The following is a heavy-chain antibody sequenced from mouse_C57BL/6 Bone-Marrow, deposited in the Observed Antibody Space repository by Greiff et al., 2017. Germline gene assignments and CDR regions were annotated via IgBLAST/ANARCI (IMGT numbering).Heavy chain of an antibody. CDR2: IYPGDGDT. CDR1: GYAFSSSW. J-gene: IGHJ1*03. D-gene: IGHD1-1*01. CDR3: ARPSTTVVATYWYFDV. V-gene: IGHV1-82*01. Sequence: QVQLQQSGPELVKPGASVKISCKASGYAFSSSWMNWVQQRPGKGLEWIGRIYPGDGDTNYNGKFKGKATLTADKSSSTAYMQLSSLTSEDSAVXFCARPSTTVVATYWYFDVWGTGTTVTVSS.